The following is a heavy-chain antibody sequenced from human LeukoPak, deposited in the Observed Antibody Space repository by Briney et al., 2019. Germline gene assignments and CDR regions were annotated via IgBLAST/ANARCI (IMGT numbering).Heavy chain of an antibody. D-gene: IGHD6-13*01. V-gene: IGHV1-8*01. Sequence: ASVKVSCKASGYTFTSYDINWVRQATGQGLEWMGWMNPNSGNTGYAQKFQGRVTMTRNTSISTAYMELSSLRSEDTAVYYCAREDSSSWYIPCYYYGMDVWGQGTTVIASS. CDR1: GYTFTSYD. CDR3: AREDSSSWYIPCYYYGMDV. CDR2: MNPNSGNT. J-gene: IGHJ6*02.